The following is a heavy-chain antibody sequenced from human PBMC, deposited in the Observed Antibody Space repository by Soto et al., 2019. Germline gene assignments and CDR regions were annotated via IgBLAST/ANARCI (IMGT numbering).Heavy chain of an antibody. J-gene: IGHJ4*02. V-gene: IGHV1-18*04. CDR3: ARARRSMDH. CDR2: ISGYNGDT. Sequence: QVQLVQSGAEVKKPGASVRVSCKTSGYTFANYNINWVRQAPGQGLEGMGWISGYNGDTKYAQKLQGRVTVTTNTSTGTAYMELRSLRSDDTAMYYCARARRSMDHWGQGTLVTVSS. CDR1: GYTFANYN.